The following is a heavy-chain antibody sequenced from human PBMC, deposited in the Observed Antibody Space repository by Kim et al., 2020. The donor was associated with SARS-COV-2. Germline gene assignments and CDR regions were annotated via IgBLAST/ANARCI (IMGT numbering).Heavy chain of an antibody. J-gene: IGHJ6*02. D-gene: IGHD3-10*01. CDR1: GGTFSSYE. CDR3: ARSMVRGVHYGLDV. CDR2: MNPDIGKA. V-gene: IGHV1-8*01. Sequence: ASVKVSCKASGGTFSSYEMTWVRQATGQGLEWMGWMNPDIGKAGYAQKFQGRVTMTANTSISTAYLELSSLTSEDTAVYYCARSMVRGVHYGLDVWGQGTTVTVSS.